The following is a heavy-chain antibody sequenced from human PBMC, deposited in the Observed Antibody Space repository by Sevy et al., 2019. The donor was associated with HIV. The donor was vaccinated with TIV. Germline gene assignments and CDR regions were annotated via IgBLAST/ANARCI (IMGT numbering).Heavy chain of an antibody. CDR3: ARGGTIFGLVRHYFDY. J-gene: IGHJ4*02. CDR2: IYSDGST. D-gene: IGHD3-3*01. V-gene: IGHV3-66*01. Sequence: GGSLRLSCAASGFTVSSNYMSWVRQAPGKGLEWVSIIYSDGSTKYADALKGRFTISRDNSKNTMYLQMNSLRVEDTAVYYCARGGTIFGLVRHYFDYWGQGTLVTVSS. CDR1: GFTVSSNY.